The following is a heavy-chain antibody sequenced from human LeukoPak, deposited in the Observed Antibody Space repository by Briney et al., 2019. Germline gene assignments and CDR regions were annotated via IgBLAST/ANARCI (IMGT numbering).Heavy chain of an antibody. CDR1: GFTFSSYS. J-gene: IGHJ4*02. CDR3: ASYSSWPYDY. V-gene: IGHV3-48*01. CDR2: ISSSSSTI. Sequence: GGSLRLSCAASGFTFSSYSMNWVRQAPGKGLEWVSYISSSSSTIYYADSVKGRFTISRDNAKNSLYLQMNSLRAEDTAVYYCASYSSWPYDYWGQGTLVTVSS. D-gene: IGHD6-13*01.